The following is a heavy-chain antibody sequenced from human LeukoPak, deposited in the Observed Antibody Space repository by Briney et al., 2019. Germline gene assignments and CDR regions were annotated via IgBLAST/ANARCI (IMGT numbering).Heavy chain of an antibody. D-gene: IGHD1-26*01. J-gene: IGHJ3*02. V-gene: IGHV3-21*01. CDR2: ISSSSSYI. CDR1: GFTFSWYT. Sequence: GGSLRLSCAASGFTFSWYTMNWVRQAPGKGLEWVSIISSSSSYIYYADSVKGRFTISRDNAKNSLYLQMNSLRAEDTAVYYCARTVVGAPTAAFDIWGQGTMVTVSS. CDR3: ARTVVGAPTAAFDI.